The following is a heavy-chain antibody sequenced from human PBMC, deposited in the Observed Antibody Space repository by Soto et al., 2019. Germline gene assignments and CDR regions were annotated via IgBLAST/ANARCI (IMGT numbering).Heavy chain of an antibody. D-gene: IGHD1-7*01. CDR2: MNPNSGNT. CDR3: ARRYWNYAFDI. CDR1: GYTFTSYD. Sequence: ASVKGSCKASGYTFTSYDINWVRQATGQGLEWMGWMNPNSGNTGYVQKFQGQVTISADKSISTAYLQWSSLKASDTAMYYCARRYWNYAFDIWGQGTMVTVSS. V-gene: IGHV1-8*01. J-gene: IGHJ3*02.